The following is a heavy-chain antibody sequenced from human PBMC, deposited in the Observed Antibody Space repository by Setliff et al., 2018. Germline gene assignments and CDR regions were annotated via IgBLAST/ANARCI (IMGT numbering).Heavy chain of an antibody. J-gene: IGHJ4*02. CDR1: GYTFSANA. D-gene: IGHD1-20*01. V-gene: IGHV1-69*05. Sequence: SVKVSCKASGYTFSANAIHWVRQAPGQRLEWMSGTIPMFGSANYAQKFQGRVTIITDEFTGTAYMELRSLTFDDTAAYYCARDEIRPITPDYWGQGTLVTVSS. CDR2: TIPMFGSA. CDR3: ARDEIRPITPDY.